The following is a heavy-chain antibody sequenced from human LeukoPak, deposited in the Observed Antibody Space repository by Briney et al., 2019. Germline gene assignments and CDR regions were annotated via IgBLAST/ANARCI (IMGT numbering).Heavy chain of an antibody. J-gene: IGHJ4*02. V-gene: IGHV1-69*04. CDR1: GGTFSSYA. CDR2: IIPILGIA. Sequence: SVKVSCKASGGTFSSYAISWVRQAPGQGLEWMGRIIPILGIANYAQKFQGRVTITADKSTSTAYMELSSLRSEDTAVYYCARRVRTLGGSGSYYGPPAFDYWGQGTLVTVSS. D-gene: IGHD3-10*01. CDR3: ARRVRTLGGSGSYYGPPAFDY.